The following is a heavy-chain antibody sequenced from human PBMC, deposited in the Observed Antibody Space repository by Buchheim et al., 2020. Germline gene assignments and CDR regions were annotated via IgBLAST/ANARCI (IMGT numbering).Heavy chain of an antibody. V-gene: IGHV3-23*01. CDR3: VVVPAAIGYSYYYGLDV. Sequence: EVQLLESGGGLVQPGGSLRLSCAASGLTFSSYAMSWVRQAPGKGLEWVSVISCSGSSTYYADSVKGRFTISRDNSKHTLYLQMNSLRADDTAVYYCVVVPAAIGYSYYYGLDVWGQGTT. CDR1: GLTFSSYA. J-gene: IGHJ6*02. CDR2: ISCSGSST. D-gene: IGHD2-2*01.